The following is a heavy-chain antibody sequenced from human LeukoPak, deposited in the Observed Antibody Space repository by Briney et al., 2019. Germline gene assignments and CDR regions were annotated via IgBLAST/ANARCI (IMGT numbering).Heavy chain of an antibody. V-gene: IGHV4-34*01. CDR2: INHSGSS. CDR3: ARLQVDFWSGDYITAGGFDP. CDR1: GGSFSGYY. J-gene: IGHJ5*02. D-gene: IGHD3-3*01. Sequence: SETLSLTCGVYGGSFSGYYWSWIRQPPGKGLEWIGEINHSGSSYYNPSLKSRVTISVDTSKNQFSLKLNSVTAADTAVYYCARLQVDFWSGDYITAGGFDPWGQGTLVTVSS.